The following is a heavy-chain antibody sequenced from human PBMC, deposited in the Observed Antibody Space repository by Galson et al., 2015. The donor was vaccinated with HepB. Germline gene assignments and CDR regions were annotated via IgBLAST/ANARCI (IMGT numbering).Heavy chain of an antibody. V-gene: IGHV3-48*01. CDR3: ARGGIQDYVDAFDI. Sequence: SLRLSCAASGFIFSSYSMNWVRQAPGKGLEWVSYISSSSSTIYYADSVNGRFTISRDNAKNSLYLQMNSLRAEDTAVYYCARGGIQDYVDAFDIWGQGTMVTVSS. CDR2: ISSSSSTI. D-gene: IGHD4-17*01. J-gene: IGHJ3*02. CDR1: GFIFSSYS.